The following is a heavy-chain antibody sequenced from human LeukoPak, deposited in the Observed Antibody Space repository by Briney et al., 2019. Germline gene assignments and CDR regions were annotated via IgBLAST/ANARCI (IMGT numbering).Heavy chain of an antibody. CDR1: GGSISSYY. CDR2: IYTSGST. J-gene: IGHJ3*02. Sequence: PSETLSLTCTVSGGSISSYYWSWIRQPAGKGLEWIGRIYTSGSTNYNPSLKSRVTMSVDTSKNQFSLRLSSVNAADTAVYYCARHLSSGWYARAFDIWGQGTMVTVSS. D-gene: IGHD6-19*01. V-gene: IGHV4-4*07. CDR3: ARHLSSGWYARAFDI.